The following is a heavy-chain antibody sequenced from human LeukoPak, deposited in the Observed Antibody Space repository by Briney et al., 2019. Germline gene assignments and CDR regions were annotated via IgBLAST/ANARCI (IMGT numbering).Heavy chain of an antibody. CDR1: GFTFSRYW. Sequence: GGSLRLSCAASGFTFSRYWMSWVRQAPGKGLEWVANIKKDGSEKYYVDSVRGRFTISRDNSENSVHLQMSSLRTEDTAIYYCVRGGAGWFFDYWGQGTLLTVSS. CDR3: VRGGAGWFFDY. V-gene: IGHV3-7*01. D-gene: IGHD6-19*01. J-gene: IGHJ4*02. CDR2: IKKDGSEK.